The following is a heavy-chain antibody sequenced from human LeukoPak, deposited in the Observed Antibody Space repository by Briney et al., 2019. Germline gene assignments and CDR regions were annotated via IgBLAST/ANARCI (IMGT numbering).Heavy chain of an antibody. CDR2: ISSSSSTI. V-gene: IGHV3-48*01. Sequence: GGSLRLSCAASGFTFSGYSMNWVRQAPGKGLEWVSYISSSSSTIYYADSVKGRFTISRDNAKNSLYLQMNSLRAEDTAVYYCARDQYYYDSSGSDFDYWGQGTLVTVSS. D-gene: IGHD3-22*01. J-gene: IGHJ4*02. CDR3: ARDQYYYDSSGSDFDY. CDR1: GFTFSGYS.